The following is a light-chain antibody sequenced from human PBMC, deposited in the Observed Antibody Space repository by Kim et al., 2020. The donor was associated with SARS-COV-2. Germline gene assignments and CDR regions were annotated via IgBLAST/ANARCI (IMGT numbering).Light chain of an antibody. J-gene: IGLJ2*01. CDR3: SSYTKTTAVL. Sequence: QSALTQPASVSGSPGQSITISCTGTSGDIGSYDFVSWYQQYPGKAPRLIIYDVTKRPSGVSDRFSGSKSGNTASLTISGLQAEDEADYYCSSYTKTTAVLFGGGTQLTVL. CDR2: DVT. V-gene: IGLV2-14*03. CDR1: SGDIGSYDF.